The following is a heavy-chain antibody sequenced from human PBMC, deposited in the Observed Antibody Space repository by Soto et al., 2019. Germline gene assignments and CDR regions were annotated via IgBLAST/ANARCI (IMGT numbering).Heavy chain of an antibody. CDR1: GFTFTDYW. J-gene: IGHJ6*02. V-gene: IGHV3-74*01. CDR2: INGDGSRI. Sequence: EVQLVESGGGLVQPGGSLRLSCAASGFTFTDYWIHWVRRAPGKGLVWVSRINGDGSRISQADSVKGRFTIPRDNALSTVYLQINSLRVEDTAVYYCARGIKNKYGMDVWGQGTTFTVSS. D-gene: IGHD2-15*01. CDR3: ARGIKNKYGMDV.